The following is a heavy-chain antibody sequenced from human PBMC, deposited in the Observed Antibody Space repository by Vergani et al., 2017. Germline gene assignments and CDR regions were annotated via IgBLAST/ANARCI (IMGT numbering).Heavy chain of an antibody. V-gene: IGHV5-51*01. CDR2: IYPGDSDT. CDR1: GYSFTSSW. Sequence: EVQLVQSGAEVKKPGESLKISCEGSGYSFTSSWIAWVRQMPGKGLEWMGIIYPGDSDTRYSPSIQGQVTISADRSISTAYLQWSSLKASDTAMYYCARREYSSPSGAFDIWGQGTMVTVSS. D-gene: IGHD6-6*01. J-gene: IGHJ3*02. CDR3: ARREYSSPSGAFDI.